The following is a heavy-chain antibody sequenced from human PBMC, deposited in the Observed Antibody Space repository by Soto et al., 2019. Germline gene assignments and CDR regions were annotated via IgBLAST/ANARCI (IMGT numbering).Heavy chain of an antibody. CDR1: GFTFSNYP. Sequence: QVQLVESGGGVVQPGRSLRLSCAASGFTFSNYPMHWVRQAPGKGLEWVAVISYDASTEYYADSVKGRFTISRDNFKNTLYLQMNSLRAEDTAVYYCARDRDGRYDFWSGYSAGYWGQGTLVTVSS. CDR2: ISYDASTE. CDR3: ARDRDGRYDFWSGYSAGY. V-gene: IGHV3-30-3*01. J-gene: IGHJ4*02. D-gene: IGHD3-3*01.